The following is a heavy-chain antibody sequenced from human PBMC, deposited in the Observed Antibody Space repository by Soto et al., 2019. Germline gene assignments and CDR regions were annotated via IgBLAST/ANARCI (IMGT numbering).Heavy chain of an antibody. Sequence: EVQLVESGGGVVQPGGSLKLSCAASGFTFSGSAMHWVRQASGKGLEWVGRIRSKDNNYATVYAASVEGRFTISRDDSKRTAYLQVNSLETEDTAVYYCTRRGYGSGSYTRDWYFDLWGRGTLVTVSS. J-gene: IGHJ2*01. CDR2: IRSKDNNYAT. V-gene: IGHV3-73*02. D-gene: IGHD3-10*01. CDR1: GFTFSGSA. CDR3: TRRGYGSGSYTRDWYFDL.